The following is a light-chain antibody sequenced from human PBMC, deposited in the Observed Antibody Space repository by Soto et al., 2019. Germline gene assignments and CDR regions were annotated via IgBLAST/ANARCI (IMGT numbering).Light chain of an antibody. CDR2: DAS. Sequence: EAVLTQSPATLSLSPGETATLSCRASQSVSSYLAWYQQKPGQAPRLLIYDASKTATGIPARFSGSGSGTDFTLNISGLEPEDFAVYYCQQRSGWPPSLTFGGGTKVEIK. CDR3: QQRSGWPPSLT. J-gene: IGKJ4*01. V-gene: IGKV3-11*01. CDR1: QSVSSY.